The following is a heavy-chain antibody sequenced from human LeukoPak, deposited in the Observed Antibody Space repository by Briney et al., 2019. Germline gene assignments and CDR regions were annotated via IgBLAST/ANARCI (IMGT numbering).Heavy chain of an antibody. CDR1: GGSISSSSYY. CDR3: ARDSYYYDSSGFQY. J-gene: IGHJ4*02. Sequence: SETLSLTCTVSGGSISSSSYYWGWIRQPPGKGLEWIGSIYYSGSTYYNPSLKSRVTISVDTSKNQFSLKLSSVTAADTAVYYCARDSYYYDSSGFQYWGQGTLVTVSS. CDR2: IYYSGST. V-gene: IGHV4-39*07. D-gene: IGHD3-22*01.